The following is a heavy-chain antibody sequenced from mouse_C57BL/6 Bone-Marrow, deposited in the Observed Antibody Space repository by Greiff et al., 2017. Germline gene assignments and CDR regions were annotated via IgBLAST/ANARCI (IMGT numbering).Heavy chain of an antibody. Sequence: QVQLQQPGAELVMPGASVKLSCKASGYTFTSYWMHWVKQRPGQGLEWIGEIDPSDSYTNYNQKFKGQSTLTVDKSSSTAYMHIISLTSEDSAVYYCARAYYYVSVDYWGQGTTLTVSS. CDR2: IDPSDSYT. CDR1: GYTFTSYW. J-gene: IGHJ2*01. D-gene: IGHD1-1*01. V-gene: IGHV1-69*01. CDR3: ARAYYYVSVDY.